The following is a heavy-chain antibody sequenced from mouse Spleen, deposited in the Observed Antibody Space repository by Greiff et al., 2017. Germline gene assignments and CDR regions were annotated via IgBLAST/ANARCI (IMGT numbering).Heavy chain of an antibody. CDR3: ARDQSNYGFDY. D-gene: IGHD2-5*01. CDR1: GFTFSDYY. V-gene: IGHV5-16*01. Sequence: EVKLVESEGGLVQPGSSMKLSCTASGFTFSDYYMAWVRQVPEKGLEWVANINYDGSSTYYLDSLKSRFIISRDNAKNILYLQMSSLKSEDTATYCCARDQSNYGFDYWGQGTTLTVSS. CDR2: INYDGSST. J-gene: IGHJ2*01.